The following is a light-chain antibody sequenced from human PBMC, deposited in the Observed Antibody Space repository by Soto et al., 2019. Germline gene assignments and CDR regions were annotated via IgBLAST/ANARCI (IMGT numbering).Light chain of an antibody. J-gene: IGLJ1*01. Sequence: QSALTQPASVSGSPGQSITISCTGTSSDVGGYNYVSWYQQHPGKAPKLMIYDVSARPSGVSNRFSGSKSGNTASLTIPGLQAEDEADYYCSSYKSSSTLFVFGTGTKVTVL. CDR3: SSYKSSSTLFV. CDR1: SSDVGGYNY. CDR2: DVS. V-gene: IGLV2-14*03.